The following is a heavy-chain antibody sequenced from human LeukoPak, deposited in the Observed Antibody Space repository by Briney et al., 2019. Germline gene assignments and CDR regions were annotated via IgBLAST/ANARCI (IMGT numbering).Heavy chain of an antibody. CDR3: ARVGYSYGC. V-gene: IGHV4-34*01. Sequence: SETLSLTCAVYGGSFSGYYWSWIRQPPGKGLEWIGEINHSGSTNYNPSLKSRVTISVDTSKNQFSLKLSSVTAADTAVCYCARVGYSYGCWGQGTLVTVSS. J-gene: IGHJ4*02. D-gene: IGHD5-18*01. CDR1: GGSFSGYY. CDR2: INHSGST.